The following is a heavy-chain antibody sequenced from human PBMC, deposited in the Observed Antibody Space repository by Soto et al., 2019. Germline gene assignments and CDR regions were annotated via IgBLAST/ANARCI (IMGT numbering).Heavy chain of an antibody. V-gene: IGHV4-31*03. CDR3: ARGVRYDYIWGSYYFDY. J-gene: IGHJ4*02. CDR1: GGSISSGGYY. D-gene: IGHD3-16*01. Sequence: QVQLQESGPGLVKPSQTLSLTCTVSGGSISSGGYYWSWIRQHPGKGLEWIGYIYYSGSTYYNPSLKSRVTISVDTSKNQFSLKLSSVTVADTAVYYCARGVRYDYIWGSYYFDYWGQGTLVTVSS. CDR2: IYYSGST.